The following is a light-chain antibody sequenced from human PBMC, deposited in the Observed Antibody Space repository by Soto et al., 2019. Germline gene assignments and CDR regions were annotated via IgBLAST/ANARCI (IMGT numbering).Light chain of an antibody. CDR1: QDISSY. V-gene: IGKV1-9*01. J-gene: IGKJ1*01. CDR2: TAS. Sequence: GDRVTITFRASQDISSYLAWYQLKPGKAPKLLISTASTLQSGVPSRFSGSGSGTEFTLTISSLQPEDFATYYCQQLNNYPRTFGQGTKVDIK. CDR3: QQLNNYPRT.